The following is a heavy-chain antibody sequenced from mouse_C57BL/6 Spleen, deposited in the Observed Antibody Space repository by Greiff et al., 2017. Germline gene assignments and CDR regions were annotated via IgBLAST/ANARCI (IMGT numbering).Heavy chain of an antibody. Sequence: EVQLVESGGGLVKPGGSLKLSCAASGFTFSSYTMSWVRQTPEKRLEWVATISGGGGNTYYPDSVKGRFTIARDTAKNTLYLQMSSLRSEDTALYYCARGGDGYYACYYSRDYGGPGTSVTVSS. CDR2: ISGGGGNT. D-gene: IGHD2-3*01. CDR3: ARGGDGYYACYYSRDY. V-gene: IGHV5-9*01. J-gene: IGHJ4*01. CDR1: GFTFSSYT.